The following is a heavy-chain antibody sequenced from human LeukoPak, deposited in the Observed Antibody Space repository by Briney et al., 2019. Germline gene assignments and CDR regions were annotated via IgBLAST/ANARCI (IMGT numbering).Heavy chain of an antibody. CDR2: IKQDGSEK. CDR3: ARIRFLEWSIYYYYYMDV. J-gene: IGHJ6*03. D-gene: IGHD3-3*01. CDR1: GFTFSSYW. Sequence: GGSLRLSCAASGFTFSSYWMSWVRQAPGKGLEWVANIKQDGSEKYYVDSVKGRFTISRDNAKNSLYLQMNSLRAEDTAVYYCARIRFLEWSIYYYYYMDVWGKGTTVTVSS. V-gene: IGHV3-7*01.